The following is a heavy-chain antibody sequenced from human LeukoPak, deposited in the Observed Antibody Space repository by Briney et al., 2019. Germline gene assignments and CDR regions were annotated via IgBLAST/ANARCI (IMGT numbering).Heavy chain of an antibody. V-gene: IGHV3-74*01. CDR2: INSDGSST. CDR3: ARPSSSGWTYYYYYYYGMDV. D-gene: IGHD6-19*01. J-gene: IGHJ6*02. CDR1: GFTFRSYW. Sequence: GGSLRLSCAASGFTFRSYWMHWVRQAPGKGLVWVSRINSDGSSTRYADSVKGRFTISRDNAKNTLYLQMNSLRAEDTAVYYCARPSSSGWTYYYYYYYGMDVWGQGTTVTVSS.